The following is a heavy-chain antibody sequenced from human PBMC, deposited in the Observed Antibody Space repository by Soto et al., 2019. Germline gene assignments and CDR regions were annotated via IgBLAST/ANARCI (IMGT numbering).Heavy chain of an antibody. CDR1: GGTFSSYA. V-gene: IGHV1-69*01. Sequence: QVQLVQSGAEVKKPGSSVKVSCKASGGTFSSYAISWVRQAPGQGLEWMGGIIPIFGTANYTQKFQGRVTITADESTSTAYVELSSLRSEDPAVYYCARGARIAAAPTPKASFDIWGQGTMVTVSS. D-gene: IGHD6-13*01. J-gene: IGHJ3*02. CDR2: IIPIFGTA. CDR3: ARGARIAAAPTPKASFDI.